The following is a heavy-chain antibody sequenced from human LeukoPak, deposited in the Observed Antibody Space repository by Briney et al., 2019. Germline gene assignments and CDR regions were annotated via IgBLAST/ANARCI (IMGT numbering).Heavy chain of an antibody. CDR1: GYSISSGYY. CDR2: IYHSGST. V-gene: IGHV4-38-2*01. Sequence: PSETLSLTCAVSGYSISSGYYWGWIRQPPGKGLEWIGSIYHSGSTYYNPSLKSRVTISVDTSKNQSSLKLSSVTAADTAVYYCARGGAMVRGVIISPPWFDPWGQGTLVTVSS. J-gene: IGHJ5*02. D-gene: IGHD3-10*01. CDR3: ARGGAMVRGVIISPPWFDP.